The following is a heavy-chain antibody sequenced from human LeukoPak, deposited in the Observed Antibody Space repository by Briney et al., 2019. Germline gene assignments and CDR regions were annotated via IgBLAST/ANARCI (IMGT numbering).Heavy chain of an antibody. CDR1: GGTFSSYA. Sequence: SVKASCKASGGTFSSYAISWVRQAPGQGLEWMGGITPISGTANYAQKFQGRVTITADESTSTAYMELSSLRSEDTAVYYCARGRDYYDSPFDYWGQGTLVTVSS. D-gene: IGHD3-22*01. V-gene: IGHV1-69*13. CDR3: ARGRDYYDSPFDY. CDR2: ITPISGTA. J-gene: IGHJ4*02.